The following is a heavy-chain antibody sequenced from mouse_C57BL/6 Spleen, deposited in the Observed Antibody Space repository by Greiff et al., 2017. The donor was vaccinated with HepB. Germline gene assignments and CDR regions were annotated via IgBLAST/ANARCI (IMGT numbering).Heavy chain of an antibody. CDR3: ARPLYYYGSSYWYFDV. CDR2: IDIGNGYT. J-gene: IGHJ1*03. CDR1: GYTFTSYG. V-gene: IGHV1-58*01. D-gene: IGHD1-1*01. Sequence: VQLQQSGAELVRPGSSVKMSCKTSGYTFTSYGINWVKQRPGQGLEWIGYIDIGNGYTEYNEKFKGKATLTSDTSSSTAYMQLSSLTSEDSAIYFCARPLYYYGSSYWYFDVWGTGTTVTVSS.